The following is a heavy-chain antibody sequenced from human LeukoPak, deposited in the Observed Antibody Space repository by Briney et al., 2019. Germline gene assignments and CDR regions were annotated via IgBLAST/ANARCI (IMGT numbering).Heavy chain of an antibody. V-gene: IGHV3-23*01. D-gene: IGHD2-15*01. Sequence: GGSLRLSCVASGFTFSKYTMSWVRQAPGKGLEWVSGIYGGTTTRTFYAESVKGRFTISRDNSKNTLYLQMNSLRAEDTAIYYCAKGLRGSCYTCFDDWGQGTLVTVSS. CDR3: AKGLRGSCYTCFDD. CDR1: GFTFSKYT. J-gene: IGHJ4*02. CDR2: IYGGTTTRT.